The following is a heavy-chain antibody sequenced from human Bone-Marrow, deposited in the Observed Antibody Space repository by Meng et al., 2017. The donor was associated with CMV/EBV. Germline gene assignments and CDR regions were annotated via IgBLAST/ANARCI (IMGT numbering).Heavy chain of an antibody. J-gene: IGHJ4*02. CDR3: AKDQYAAPPDY. Sequence: GESLKISCAASGFTFSDYYMNWIRQAPGKGLEWLSFISDSGTTIYYADSVKGRFTISRDNSKNTLYLQMNSLRAEDTAVYYCAKDQYAAPPDYWGQGTLVTVSS. D-gene: IGHD6-6*01. CDR2: ISDSGTTI. V-gene: IGHV3-11*04. CDR1: GFTFSDYY.